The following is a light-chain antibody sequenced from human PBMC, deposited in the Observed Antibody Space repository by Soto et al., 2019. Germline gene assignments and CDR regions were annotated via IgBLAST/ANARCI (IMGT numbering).Light chain of an antibody. J-gene: IGLJ1*01. V-gene: IGLV1-40*01. CDR1: SSNIGAGYD. CDR3: QSYDSSLSGYV. Sequence: SVLTQPPSVSGAPGQRVTISFTGSSSNIGAGYDVHWYQQLPGTAPKLLIHGNSNRPSGVPDRFSGSKSGTSASLAITGLQAEDEADYYCQSYDSSLSGYVFGTGTKVTVL. CDR2: GNS.